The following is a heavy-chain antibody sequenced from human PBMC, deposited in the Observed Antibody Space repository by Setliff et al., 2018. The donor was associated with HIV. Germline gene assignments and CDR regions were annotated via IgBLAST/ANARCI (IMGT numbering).Heavy chain of an antibody. Sequence: SETLSLTCNVSGGSISSSSFYWGWIRQPPGKGLEWIGSIYYSGSTYYNSSLKSRVTISVDTSKNQFSLNLSSVTAADTGVYYCARIGEWELLKGRAFDIWGQGTMVTVSS. J-gene: IGHJ3*02. V-gene: IGHV4-39*07. CDR1: GGSISSSSFY. CDR3: ARIGEWELLKGRAFDI. CDR2: IYYSGST. D-gene: IGHD1-26*01.